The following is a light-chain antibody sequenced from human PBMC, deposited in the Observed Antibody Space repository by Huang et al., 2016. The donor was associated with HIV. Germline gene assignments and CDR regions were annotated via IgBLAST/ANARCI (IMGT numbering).Light chain of an antibody. V-gene: IGKV1-5*03. Sequence: DIQMTQSPSTLSASVGARVTITCRASQSIGIWLACYQQKTGKAPKLLIYKASTLDTGVPARFSVSGSGTEFTLTINSLQPDDFATYYCQQYHNSSPYTFGQGTKVEIK. CDR1: QSIGIW. CDR2: KAS. J-gene: IGKJ2*01. CDR3: QQYHNSSPYT.